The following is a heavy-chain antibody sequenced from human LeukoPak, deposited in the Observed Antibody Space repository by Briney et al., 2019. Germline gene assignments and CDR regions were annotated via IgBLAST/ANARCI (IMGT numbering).Heavy chain of an antibody. CDR3: ARVFRRDAFDI. CDR2: IYHSGST. CDR1: GGSISSGGYS. Sequence: SETLSLTCAVPGGSISSGGYSWSWIRQPPGKGLEWIGYIYHSGSTYYNPSLKSRVTISVDRSKNQFSLKLSSVTAADTAVYYCARVFRRDAFDIWGQGTMVTVSS. J-gene: IGHJ3*02. V-gene: IGHV4-30-2*01.